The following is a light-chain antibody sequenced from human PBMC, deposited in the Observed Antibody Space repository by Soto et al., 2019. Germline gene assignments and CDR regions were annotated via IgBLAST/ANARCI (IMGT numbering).Light chain of an antibody. J-gene: IGKJ1*01. Sequence: EIVLTQSPGTLSVSPGERATLSCRATQSISSKHLAWYQQKPGQAPRLLIYGTSSRATGIPDRFSGSGSGTDFNLTISRLEPDDSEIYYCQQYVSWMFGRGTKVDIK. CDR3: QQYVSWM. V-gene: IGKV3-20*01. CDR2: GTS. CDR1: QSISSKH.